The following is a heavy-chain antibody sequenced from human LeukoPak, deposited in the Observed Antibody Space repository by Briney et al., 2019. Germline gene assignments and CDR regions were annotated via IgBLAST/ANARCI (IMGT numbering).Heavy chain of an antibody. CDR2: ISYDGGNK. CDR3: ARSPILTGFGMDV. V-gene: IGHV3-30-3*01. Sequence: GGSLRLSCAASGFTFSSYAIHWVRQAPGKGLEWVAVISYDGGNKYYADSVKGRFTISRDNAKNSLYLQMNSLRAEDTAVYYCARSPILTGFGMDVWGQGTTVTVSS. J-gene: IGHJ6*02. CDR1: GFTFSSYA. D-gene: IGHD3-9*01.